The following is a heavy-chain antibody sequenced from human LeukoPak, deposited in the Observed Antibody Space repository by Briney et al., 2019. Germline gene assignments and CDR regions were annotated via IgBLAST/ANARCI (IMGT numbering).Heavy chain of an antibody. Sequence: PGGSLRLSCAASGFTFSHFGMHWIRQAPGKGREWVAVIFYNGGNKYYGDSVKGGFTISRDNSKNTHDLQMNSLRAEDTGVYYCARDRGGTYTVGGAFDVWGQGILVTVSS. D-gene: IGHD1-26*01. CDR1: GFTFSHFG. CDR2: IFYNGGNK. CDR3: ARDRGGTYTVGGAFDV. V-gene: IGHV3-33*01. J-gene: IGHJ3*01.